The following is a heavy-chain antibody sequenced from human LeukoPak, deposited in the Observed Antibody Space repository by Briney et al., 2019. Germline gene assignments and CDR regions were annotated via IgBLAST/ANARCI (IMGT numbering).Heavy chain of an antibody. J-gene: IGHJ4*02. D-gene: IGHD2-15*01. CDR1: GFTFNNYG. CDR2: IWYDGSNK. Sequence: SGGSLRLSCAASGFTFNNYGMHWVRQAPGKGLEWVAVIWYDGSNKYYGDSVEGRFTISRDNSKNTLYLQMNSLRAEDTAVYFCARANWAGIEAPATDYWGQGTLVTVSS. CDR3: ARANWAGIEAPATDY. V-gene: IGHV3-33*01.